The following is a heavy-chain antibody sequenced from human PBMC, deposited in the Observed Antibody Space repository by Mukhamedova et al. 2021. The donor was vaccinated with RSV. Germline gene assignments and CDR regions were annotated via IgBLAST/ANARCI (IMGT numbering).Heavy chain of an antibody. D-gene: IGHD4-17*01. J-gene: IGHJ4*02. CDR3: ARDHEAYGGFDY. V-gene: IGHV4-31*02. Sequence: IRQHPGKGLEWIGYIYYSGSTYYNPSLKSRVTISVDTSKNQFSLKLSSVTAADTAVYYWARDHEAYGGFDYWGQGTLVTVSS. CDR2: IYYSGST.